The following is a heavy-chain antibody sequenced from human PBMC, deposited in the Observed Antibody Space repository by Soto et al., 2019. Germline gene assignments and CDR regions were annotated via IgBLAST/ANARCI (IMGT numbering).Heavy chain of an antibody. J-gene: IGHJ4*02. Sequence: QVQLVQSGAEVKKPGASVKVSCKASGYTFTTHDFNWVRQATGQGLEWMGWMNPNSGNTDYAQKFQGRVTMTRNTTISTAYMELSSLRSEDTAVYYCARGVYCSGGTCTDSWGQGTLVTVSS. D-gene: IGHD2-15*01. V-gene: IGHV1-8*01. CDR3: ARGVYCSGGTCTDS. CDR2: MNPNSGNT. CDR1: GYTFTTHD.